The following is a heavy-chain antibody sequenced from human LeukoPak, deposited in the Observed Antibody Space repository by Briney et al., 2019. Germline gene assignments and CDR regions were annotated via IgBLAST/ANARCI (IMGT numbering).Heavy chain of an antibody. V-gene: IGHV4-59*08. CDR3: ARHDHYDYVWGSYRYTGAFDI. CDR1: GGSISSYY. Sequence: SETLSLTCTVSGGSISSYYWSWIRQPPGKGLEWIGYIYYSGSTNYNPSLKSRVTISVDTSKNQFSLKLSSVTAADMAVYYCARHDHYDYVWGSYRYTGAFDIWGQGTMVTVSS. D-gene: IGHD3-16*02. J-gene: IGHJ3*02. CDR2: IYYSGST.